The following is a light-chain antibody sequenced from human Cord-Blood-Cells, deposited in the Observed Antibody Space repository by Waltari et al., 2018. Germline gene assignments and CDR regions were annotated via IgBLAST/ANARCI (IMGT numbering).Light chain of an antibody. Sequence: EIVLTQSPAILSLTPGERATLSCRASQSVSSYFAWYQQKPAQAPRLLIYDASNRATGIPARFSGSGSGTDFTLTISSLEPEDFAVYYCQQRSNWYTFGQGTKLEIK. CDR1: QSVSSY. V-gene: IGKV3-11*01. CDR3: QQRSNWYT. CDR2: DAS. J-gene: IGKJ2*01.